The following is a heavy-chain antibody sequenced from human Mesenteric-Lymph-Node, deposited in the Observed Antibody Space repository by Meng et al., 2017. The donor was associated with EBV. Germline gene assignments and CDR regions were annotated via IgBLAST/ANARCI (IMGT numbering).Heavy chain of an antibody. CDR3: ARDSTGDSRRFDP. D-gene: IGHD3-22*01. Sequence: QVQLVQSGAEVKKPGASVKVSCEASGYTFTSYAMHWVRQAPGQRLEWMGWINVGNGDTKYSQKFHGRVTITRDTSATTAYMELRSLTSEDTAVYHCARDSTGDSRRFDPWGQGTLVTVSS. J-gene: IGHJ5*02. CDR1: GYTFTSYA. CDR2: INVGNGDT. V-gene: IGHV1-3*01.